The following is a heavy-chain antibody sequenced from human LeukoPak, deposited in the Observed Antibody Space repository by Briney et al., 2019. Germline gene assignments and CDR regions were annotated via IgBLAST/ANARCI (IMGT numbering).Heavy chain of an antibody. V-gene: IGHV1-46*01. CDR3: ARDFQPPVDIVANFEVFDP. D-gene: IGHD5-12*01. Sequence: ASVKVSCKASGYTFTSYYMHWVRQAPGQGLEWMGIINPSGGSTSYAQKFQGRVTMTRDTSTSTVYMGLSSLRSEDTAVYYCARDFQPPVDIVANFEVFDPWGQGTLVTVSS. CDR1: GYTFTSYY. CDR2: INPSGGST. J-gene: IGHJ5*02.